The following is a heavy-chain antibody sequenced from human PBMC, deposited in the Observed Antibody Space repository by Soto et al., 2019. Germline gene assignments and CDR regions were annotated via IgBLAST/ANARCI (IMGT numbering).Heavy chain of an antibody. V-gene: IGHV3-33*01. CDR2: IWYDGSNK. Sequence: PGGSLRLSCAASGFTFSSYGMHWVRQAPGKGLEWVAVIWYDGSNKYYADSVKGRFTISRDNSKNTLYLQMNSLRAEDTAVYYCARDRVYYGSGSYAFDIWGQGTMVTVPS. CDR3: ARDRVYYGSGSYAFDI. CDR1: GFTFSSYG. D-gene: IGHD3-10*01. J-gene: IGHJ3*02.